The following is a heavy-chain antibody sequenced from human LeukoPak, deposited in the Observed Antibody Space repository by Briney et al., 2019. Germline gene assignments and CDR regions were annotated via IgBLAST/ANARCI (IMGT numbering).Heavy chain of an antibody. CDR3: ARQGVDYYDSSGYYGY. CDR1: GYRFTSYW. D-gene: IGHD3-22*01. Sequence: GESLQISCKGSGYRFTSYWIGWVRPLPGKGLEWMGIIYPGDSDTRYSPSFQGQVTISADKSISTAYLQWSSLKASDTAMYYCARQGVDYYDSSGYYGYWGQGTLVTVSS. CDR2: IYPGDSDT. J-gene: IGHJ4*02. V-gene: IGHV5-51*01.